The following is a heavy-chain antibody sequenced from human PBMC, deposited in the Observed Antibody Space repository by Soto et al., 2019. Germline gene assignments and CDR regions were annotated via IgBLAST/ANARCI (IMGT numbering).Heavy chain of an antibody. D-gene: IGHD1-26*01. Sequence: SETLALTCAVSGGSISSGGYSWSWIRQPPGKGLEWIGYIYHSGSTYYNPSLKSRVTISVDRSKNQFSLKLSSVTAADTAVYYCARRYGSAIDYWGQGTLVTVSS. CDR3: ARRYGSAIDY. V-gene: IGHV4-30-2*01. CDR1: GGSISSGGYS. J-gene: IGHJ4*02. CDR2: IYHSGST.